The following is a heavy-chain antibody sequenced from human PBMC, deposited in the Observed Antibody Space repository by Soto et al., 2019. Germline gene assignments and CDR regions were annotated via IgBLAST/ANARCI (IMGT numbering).Heavy chain of an antibody. Sequence: ASETLSLTCIVSGDSISSGNFYWTWIRQPPGKGLECIGKIYRSGSTHYNPSLKSRMSISIDTSKNQFSLRLSSVTAADTAVYYCARAGGGWGRYGLDVWGQGTTVTVS. CDR2: IYRSGST. V-gene: IGHV4-61*01. CDR1: GDSISSGNFY. D-gene: IGHD3-16*01. CDR3: ARAGGGWGRYGLDV. J-gene: IGHJ6*02.